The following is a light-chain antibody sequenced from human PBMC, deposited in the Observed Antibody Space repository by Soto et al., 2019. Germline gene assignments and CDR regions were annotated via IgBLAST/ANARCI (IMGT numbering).Light chain of an antibody. J-gene: IGLJ2*01. CDR1: SSDVGAYGY. CDR3: SSYTTSSTVV. Sequence: QSALTQPASVSGSPGQSITISCTGTSSDVGAYGYVSWYQQHPGKAPKLMIYEVSYRPSGVSNRFSGSNSGNAASLTISGLQAEDEADYYGSSYTTSSTVVFGGGTKLTVL. CDR2: EVS. V-gene: IGLV2-14*01.